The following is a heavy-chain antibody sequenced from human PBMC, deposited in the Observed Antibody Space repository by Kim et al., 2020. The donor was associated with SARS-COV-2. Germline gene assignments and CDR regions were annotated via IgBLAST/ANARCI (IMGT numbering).Heavy chain of an antibody. CDR2: SAV. CDR3: AGGSGWLIEN. V-gene: IGHV3-7*01. D-gene: IGHD6-19*01. Sequence: SAVYCLDSVKGRFTISRDNAKSSRLLQMHSLRAEDTAVYYCAGGSGWLIENWGQGTLVSVSS. J-gene: IGHJ4*02.